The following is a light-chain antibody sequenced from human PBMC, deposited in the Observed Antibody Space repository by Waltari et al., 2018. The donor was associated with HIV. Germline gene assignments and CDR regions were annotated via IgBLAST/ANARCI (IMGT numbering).Light chain of an antibody. CDR1: TNDIGGYNY. V-gene: IGLV2-11*01. Sequence: QSALTQPRSVSGSPGQSVTISCTGSTNDIGGYNYVSWYQQHPGKVPKLMIYDIDKRPSGVPDRFSGSKSGYAAALTISGLQAEDEAAYYCCSDADTHSFVFGTGTKVTVL. CDR3: CSDADTHSFV. CDR2: DID. J-gene: IGLJ1*01.